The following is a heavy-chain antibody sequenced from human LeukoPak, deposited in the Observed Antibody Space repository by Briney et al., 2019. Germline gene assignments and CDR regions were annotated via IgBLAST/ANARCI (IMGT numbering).Heavy chain of an antibody. J-gene: IGHJ6*02. V-gene: IGHV1-18*01. CDR2: ISAYNGNT. Sequence: GGSLRLSCAASGFTFTSYGISWVRQAPGQGLEWMGWISAYNGNTNYAQKLQGRVTMTTDTSTSTAYMELRSLRSDDTAVYYCAGTHHYYYYYGMDVWGQGTTVTVSS. CDR1: GFTFTSYG. CDR3: AGTHHYYYYYGMDV.